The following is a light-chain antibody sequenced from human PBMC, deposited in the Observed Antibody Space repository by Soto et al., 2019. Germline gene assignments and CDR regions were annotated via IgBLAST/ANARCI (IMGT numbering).Light chain of an antibody. Sequence: EIVMTQSPATLSVSPGERATLSCRASQSVSSNLAWYQQKPGQAPRLLIYGASTRATGIPGRFSGSGSGTELTLTISSLQSEEFAVYYWQQYNIFPSLTFGGGTKVEIK. CDR3: QQYNIFPSLT. CDR1: QSVSSN. J-gene: IGKJ4*01. CDR2: GAS. V-gene: IGKV3-15*01.